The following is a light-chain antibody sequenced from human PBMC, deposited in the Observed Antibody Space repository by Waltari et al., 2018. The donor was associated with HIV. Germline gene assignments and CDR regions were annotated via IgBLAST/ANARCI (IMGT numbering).Light chain of an antibody. CDR2: SNG. Sequence: QSVLTQPLSASGTPGQMVTISGSGGSSDIGSKTVEWHQQDPGMAPKLLIYSNGQRPSGIPGRFSGSSSGTSASLAVSGLQSEDEADYYCAAWDDSLNVWVFGGGTKLTVL. V-gene: IGLV1-44*01. CDR3: AAWDDSLNVWV. CDR1: SSDIGSKT. J-gene: IGLJ3*02.